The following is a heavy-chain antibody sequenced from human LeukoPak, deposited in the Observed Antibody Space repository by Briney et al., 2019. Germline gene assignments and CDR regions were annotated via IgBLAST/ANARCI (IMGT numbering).Heavy chain of an antibody. Sequence: GGSLRLSCAASGFTLSSYAMSWVRQAPGKGLEWVSGISGSGWSTYYADSVKGRFTISRDNYKNTLYLQMNSLRGEDTAVYYCANRYSGYDPANYWGQGTLVTVSS. J-gene: IGHJ4*02. CDR3: ANRYSGYDPANY. D-gene: IGHD5-12*01. V-gene: IGHV3-23*01. CDR2: ISGSGWST. CDR1: GFTLSSYA.